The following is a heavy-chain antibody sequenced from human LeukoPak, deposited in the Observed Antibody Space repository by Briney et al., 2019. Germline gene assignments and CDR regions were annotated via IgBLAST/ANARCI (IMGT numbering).Heavy chain of an antibody. J-gene: IGHJ4*02. Sequence: PGGSLRLSCAASGFTFSSYAMHWVRQAPGKGLEWVAVISYDGSNKYYADSVKGRFTISRDNSKNTLYLQMNSLRAEDTAVYYCAREQQLVPHGDYWGQGTLVTVSS. CDR2: ISYDGSNK. CDR3: AREQQLVPHGDY. V-gene: IGHV3-30-3*01. CDR1: GFTFSSYA. D-gene: IGHD6-13*01.